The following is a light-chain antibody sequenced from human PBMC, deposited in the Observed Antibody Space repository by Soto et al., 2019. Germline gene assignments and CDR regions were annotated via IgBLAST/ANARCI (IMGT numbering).Light chain of an antibody. CDR1: QDIRNE. V-gene: IGKV1-6*01. J-gene: IGKJ1*01. CDR3: LQDRSYPRT. Sequence: ALQMTQSPSSLSASVGDRVTITCRASQDIRNELGWYQQRPGKAPKALIYGTSNLQSGVPSRFSGSGFGTDFTLTISSLQPEDFATYYCLQDRSYPRTFGQGTKVESK. CDR2: GTS.